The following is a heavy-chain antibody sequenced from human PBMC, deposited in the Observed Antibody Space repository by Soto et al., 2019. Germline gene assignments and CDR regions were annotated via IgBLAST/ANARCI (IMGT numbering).Heavy chain of an antibody. J-gene: IGHJ4*02. V-gene: IGHV3-23*01. D-gene: IGHD3-16*02. CDR3: AKGDLAFYDLNSWEGDY. CDR2: ISGSGGST. Sequence: GGSLRLSCAASGVTCISYAMSWVRQAPGKGLEWVSAISGSGGSTYYADSVKGRFTISRDNSKNTLYLQMNSLRAEDTAVYYCAKGDLAFYDLNSWEGDYWGQGTLVTVSS. CDR1: GVTCISYA.